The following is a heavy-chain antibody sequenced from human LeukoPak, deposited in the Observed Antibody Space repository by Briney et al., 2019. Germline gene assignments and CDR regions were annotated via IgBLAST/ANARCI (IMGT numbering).Heavy chain of an antibody. Sequence: GGSLRLSCAASGFTFSSYWMSWVRQAPGKGLEWVANIKQDGGEKYYVDSVKGRFTISRDNAKNSLYLQMNSLRAEDTAVYYCARQALTFGGVISAFDIWGQGTMVTVSS. CDR3: ARQALTFGGVISAFDI. CDR2: IKQDGGEK. V-gene: IGHV3-7*01. CDR1: GFTFSSYW. J-gene: IGHJ3*02. D-gene: IGHD3-16*01.